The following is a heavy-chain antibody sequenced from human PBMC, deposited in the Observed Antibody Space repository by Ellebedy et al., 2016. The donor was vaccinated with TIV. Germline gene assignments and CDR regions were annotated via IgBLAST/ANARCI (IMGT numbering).Heavy chain of an antibody. CDR3: ARVGYSYGIPFDY. D-gene: IGHD5-18*01. CDR2: INHSGST. Sequence: GSLRLXXAVYGGSFSGYYWSWIRQPPGKGLEWIGEINHSGSTNYNPSLKSRVTISVDTSKNQFSLKLSSVTAADTAVYYCARVGYSYGIPFDYWGQGTLVTVSS. V-gene: IGHV4-34*01. CDR1: GGSFSGYY. J-gene: IGHJ4*02.